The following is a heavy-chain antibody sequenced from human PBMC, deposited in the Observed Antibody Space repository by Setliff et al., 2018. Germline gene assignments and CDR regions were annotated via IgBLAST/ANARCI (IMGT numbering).Heavy chain of an antibody. D-gene: IGHD3-10*01. CDR3: ARVLVLGYNWFDP. CDR2: VDHSGNT. J-gene: IGHJ5*02. CDR1: GGSISSSTYY. V-gene: IGHV4-39*01. Sequence: PSETLSLTCTVPGGSISSSTYYWGWIRQSPGKGLDWIGTVDHSGNTFYNPSLKSRVTISVDTSKNQFSLKVNSVTAADTAVYFCARVLVLGYNWFDPWGQGTLVTVSS.